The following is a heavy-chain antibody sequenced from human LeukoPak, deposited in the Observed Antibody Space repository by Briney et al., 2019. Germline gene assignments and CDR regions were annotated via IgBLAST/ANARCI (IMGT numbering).Heavy chain of an antibody. CDR1: GFRFNSHH. CDR2: ISYDGINK. D-gene: IGHD2-15*01. CDR3: ARNPETYCSGNSCSSVEIDY. Sequence: GGSLRLSCAVSGFRFNSHHMHWVRQAPGEGLEWVAVISYDGINKYYADSVKGRFTISRDNSKNTLYLQMNSLRAEDTAVYYCARNPETYCSGNSCSSVEIDYWGQGTLVTVSS. V-gene: IGHV3-30*03. J-gene: IGHJ4*02.